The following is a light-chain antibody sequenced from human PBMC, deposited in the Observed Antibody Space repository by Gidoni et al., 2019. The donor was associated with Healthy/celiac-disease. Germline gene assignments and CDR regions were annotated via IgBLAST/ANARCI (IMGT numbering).Light chain of an antibody. CDR3: CSYAGSSLWGV. CDR1: SSDVGSYNL. J-gene: IGLJ3*02. Sequence: QSALTQPASVSGSPGQSITISCTGTSSDVGSYNLVSWYQQHPGKAPKLMIYEVSKRPSGVSNRFSGSKSGNTASLTISGLQAEDEADYYCCSYAGSSLWGVFGGGTKLTVL. V-gene: IGLV2-23*02. CDR2: EVS.